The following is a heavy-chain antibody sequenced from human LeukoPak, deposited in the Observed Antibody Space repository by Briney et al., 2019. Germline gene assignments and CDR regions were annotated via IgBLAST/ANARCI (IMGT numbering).Heavy chain of an antibody. CDR2: IYYSGST. CDR1: GGSISSHF. J-gene: IGHJ3*02. Sequence: SETLSLTCTVSGGSISSHFWSWIRQPPGKGLEWIAYIYYSGSTDYNPSLKSRVTISVDTSKNQFSLKLSFVTAADTAVYYCARQTMTTADAFDIWGQGTMVTVSS. D-gene: IGHD4-17*01. CDR3: ARQTMTTADAFDI. V-gene: IGHV4-59*08.